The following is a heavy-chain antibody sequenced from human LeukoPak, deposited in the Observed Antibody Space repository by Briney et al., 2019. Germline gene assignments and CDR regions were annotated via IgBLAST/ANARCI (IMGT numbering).Heavy chain of an antibody. D-gene: IGHD2-8*02. CDR1: GFTVSSNY. CDR2: IYNDGGT. J-gene: IGHJ4*02. V-gene: IGHV3-53*01. Sequence: SGGSLGLSXAASGFTVSSNYMNWVRQAPGKGLEWVSVIYNDGGTYYADSVKGRFTISRDNSKNTLYLQMNSLRAEDTAVYYCGTSRSRTSGFDYWGQGTLVTVSS. CDR3: GTSRSRTSGFDY.